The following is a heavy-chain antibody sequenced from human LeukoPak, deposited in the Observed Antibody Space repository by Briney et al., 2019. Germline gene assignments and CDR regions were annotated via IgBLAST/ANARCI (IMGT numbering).Heavy chain of an antibody. CDR3: AKDILAAGLFFDY. Sequence: PGGSLRLSCAASGFTFSSYSMNWVRQAPGKGLEWVSYISSSSSTIYYADSVKGRFTISRDNAKNSLYLQMNSLRADDTAVYYCAKDILAAGLFFDYWGQGILVTVSS. V-gene: IGHV3-48*04. CDR1: GFTFSSYS. J-gene: IGHJ4*02. CDR2: ISSSSSTI. D-gene: IGHD6-13*01.